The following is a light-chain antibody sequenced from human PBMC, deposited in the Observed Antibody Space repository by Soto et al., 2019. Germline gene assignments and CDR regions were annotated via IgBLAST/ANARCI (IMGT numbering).Light chain of an antibody. Sequence: DIQMTQSPSFVSTSVGDRVTITCRASQGIGSWLDRYHQKPGKAPKLLIYAASSLQSGVPSRFSGSGSGKDFTLTISSLQPEDFPTYYCQQANTFPITFGQGTRMEMK. CDR2: AAS. V-gene: IGKV1-12*01. J-gene: IGKJ5*01. CDR3: QQANTFPIT. CDR1: QGIGSW.